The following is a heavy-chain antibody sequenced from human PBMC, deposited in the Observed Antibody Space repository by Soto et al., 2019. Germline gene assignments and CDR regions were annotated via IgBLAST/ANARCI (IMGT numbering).Heavy chain of an antibody. J-gene: IGHJ6*03. CDR3: ARYYYGSGSYRYGYYYYMDV. CDR2: IYYSGST. D-gene: IGHD3-10*01. CDR1: GGSISSYY. Sequence: SETLSLTCTVSGGSISSYYWSWIRQPPGKGLEWIGYIYYSGSTNYNPSLKSRVTISVDTSKNQFSLKLSSVTAADTAVYYCARYYYGSGSYRYGYYYYMDVWGKGTTVTVSS. V-gene: IGHV4-59*01.